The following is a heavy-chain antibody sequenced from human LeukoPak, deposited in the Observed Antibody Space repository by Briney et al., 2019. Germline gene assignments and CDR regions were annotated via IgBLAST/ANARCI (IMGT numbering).Heavy chain of an antibody. Sequence: ASVKVSCKASGYTFTSYYMHWVRQAPGQGLEWMGWINPNSGGTNYAQKFQGRVTMTRDTSISTAYMELSRLRSDDTAVYYCAREYYDFWSGYVTGMDVWGQGTTVTVSS. CDR2: INPNSGGT. CDR1: GYTFTSYY. V-gene: IGHV1-2*02. CDR3: AREYYDFWSGYVTGMDV. D-gene: IGHD3-3*01. J-gene: IGHJ6*02.